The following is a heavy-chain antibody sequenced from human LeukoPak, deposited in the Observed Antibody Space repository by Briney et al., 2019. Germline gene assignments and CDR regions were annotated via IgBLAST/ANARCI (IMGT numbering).Heavy chain of an antibody. J-gene: IGHJ4*02. CDR1: GGSFSGYY. Sequence: SETLSLTCAVYGGSFSGYYWSWIRQPPRKGLEWIGEINHSGSTNYNPSLKSRVTISVDTSKNQFSLKLSSVTAADTAVYYCARRIYYGSSGYHLLPDYWGQGTLVTVSS. V-gene: IGHV4-34*01. D-gene: IGHD3-22*01. CDR3: ARRIYYGSSGYHLLPDY. CDR2: INHSGST.